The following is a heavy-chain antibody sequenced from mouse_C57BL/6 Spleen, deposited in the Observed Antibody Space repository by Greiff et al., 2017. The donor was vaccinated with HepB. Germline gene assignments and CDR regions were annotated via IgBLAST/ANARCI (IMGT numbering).Heavy chain of an antibody. CDR1: GYTFTSYW. J-gene: IGHJ3*01. Sequence: QVQLQQPGAELVMPGASVKLSCKASGYTFTSYWMHWVKQRPGQGLEWIGEIDPSDSYTNYNPNFKGKSTLTVDKSSSTAYMQLSSLTSEDSAVYYCARERLRRGAWFAYWGQGTLVTVSA. V-gene: IGHV1-69*01. D-gene: IGHD2-4*01. CDR2: IDPSDSYT. CDR3: ARERLRRGAWFAY.